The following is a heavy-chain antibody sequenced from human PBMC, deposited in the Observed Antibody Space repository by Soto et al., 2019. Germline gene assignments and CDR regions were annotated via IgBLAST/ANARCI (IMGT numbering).Heavy chain of an antibody. V-gene: IGHV4-4*02. CDR2: IYRTGGT. CDR1: GVSFTSNNW. D-gene: IGHD1-26*01. J-gene: IGHJ4*02. Sequence: PSETLSLTCAVSGVSFTSNNWWTWVRQPPGQGLEWIGEIYRTGGTNYNPSLKSRVTISLDKSENQFSLNVTSLTAADPAVYYCASRDSGNSVDYWGQGTFVT. CDR3: ASRDSGNSVDY.